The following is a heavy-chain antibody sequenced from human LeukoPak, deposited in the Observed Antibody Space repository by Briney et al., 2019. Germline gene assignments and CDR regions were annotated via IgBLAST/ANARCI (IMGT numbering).Heavy chain of an antibody. CDR3: ATSGNYAYPAKY. Sequence: SETLSLTCTVSGYSISSGYYWGWIRQPAGKGLEWIGRISSSGSTNYNPSLKSRVTISVDTSKNQFSLKLTSVTAADTAVYYCATSGNYAYPAKYWGQGTLVTVSS. D-gene: IGHD1-7*01. CDR1: GYSISSGYY. CDR2: ISSSGST. V-gene: IGHV4-38-2*02. J-gene: IGHJ4*02.